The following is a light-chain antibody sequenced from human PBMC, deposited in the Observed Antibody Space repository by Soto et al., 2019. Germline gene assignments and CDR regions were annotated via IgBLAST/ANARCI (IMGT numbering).Light chain of an antibody. CDR1: QSISNN. V-gene: IGKV3-15*01. J-gene: IGKJ4*01. CDR3: QQSYNWPPLT. CDR2: GAS. Sequence: EIVMTQSPAILSVSPGDSATLSCRASQSISNNLAWYQQRRGQAPRLIIYGASTRVSGVPARFSGSGSGTEFTLTISRLQSEDFAVYFCQQSYNWPPLTFGGGTKVEIK.